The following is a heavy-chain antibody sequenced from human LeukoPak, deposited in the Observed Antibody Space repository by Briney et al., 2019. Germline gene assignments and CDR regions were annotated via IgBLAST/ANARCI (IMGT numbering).Heavy chain of an antibody. J-gene: IGHJ4*02. CDR1: GYTFFGYY. CDR3: ARLYSSPDY. CDR2: INPNSGGT. Sequence: ASVKVSRKASGYTFFGYYLQWVRQAPGQWLEWMGRINPNSGGTNYAQKFQGRVTMTRDTSISTAYMELSRLRSDDTAVYYCARLYSSPDYWGQGTLVTVSS. V-gene: IGHV1-2*06. D-gene: IGHD6-13*01.